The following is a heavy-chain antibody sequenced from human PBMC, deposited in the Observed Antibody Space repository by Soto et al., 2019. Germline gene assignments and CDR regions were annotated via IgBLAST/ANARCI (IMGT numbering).Heavy chain of an antibody. CDR2: IIPIYDTS. CDR3: ARGAVMSVIPPRYTTDV. Sequence: QPQLVQSGAELKKPGSSVKVSCKASGGTFSSNAISWVRQAPGQGLEWLGGIIPIYDTSNYAEKFKGRVTISADRSTRTAYMELRSLRSEDTAVYYCARGAVMSVIPPRYTTDVWGQGTTVTVSS. V-gene: IGHV1-69*06. J-gene: IGHJ6*02. D-gene: IGHD2-8*02. CDR1: GGTFSSNA.